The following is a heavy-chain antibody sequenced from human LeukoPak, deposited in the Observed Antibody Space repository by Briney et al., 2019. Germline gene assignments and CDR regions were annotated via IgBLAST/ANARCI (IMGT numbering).Heavy chain of an antibody. CDR2: IYYSGST. V-gene: IGHV4-30-4*01. CDR3: AKNWLSGHDFYVLGV. CDR1: GGSISSGDYY. Sequence: SQTLSLTCTVSGGSISSGDYYWSWIRQPPGKGLEWIGYIYYSGSTYYNPSLKSRVTISVDTSKNQFSLMLSSVTAADTAVYYCAKNWLSGHDFYVLGVWGQGTTVTVSS. D-gene: IGHD2-21*02. J-gene: IGHJ6*02.